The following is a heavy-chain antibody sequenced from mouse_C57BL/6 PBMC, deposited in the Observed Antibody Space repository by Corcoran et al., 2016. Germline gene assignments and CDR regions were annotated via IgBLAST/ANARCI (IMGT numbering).Heavy chain of an antibody. V-gene: IGHV9-3*01. J-gene: IGHJ1*03. CDR3: ARYGLYGNYWYFDV. CDR1: GYTFTTYG. Sequence: QIQLVQSGPELKKPGETVKISCKASGYTFTTYGMSWVKQAPGKGLKWMGWINTYSGVPTYADDFKGRFAFSLETSASTAYLQINNLKNEDMATYFCARYGLYGNYWYFDVWGTGTTVTVSS. D-gene: IGHD2-1*01. CDR2: INTYSGVP.